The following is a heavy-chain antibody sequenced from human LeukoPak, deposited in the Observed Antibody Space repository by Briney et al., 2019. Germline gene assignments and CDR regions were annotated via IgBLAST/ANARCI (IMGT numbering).Heavy chain of an antibody. CDR3: ARDGNFYYGPGSYCDY. V-gene: IGHV3-30-3*01. Sequence: GGSLRLSCVASGFTFSRYAMHWVRLAPGKGLDWVAVISYDGSNKYYADSVKGRFTISRDNSKNTLYLQMNSLRAEDTALYYCARDGNFYYGPGSYCDYWGQGTLVTVSS. D-gene: IGHD3-10*01. CDR1: GFTFSRYA. CDR2: ISYDGSNK. J-gene: IGHJ4*02.